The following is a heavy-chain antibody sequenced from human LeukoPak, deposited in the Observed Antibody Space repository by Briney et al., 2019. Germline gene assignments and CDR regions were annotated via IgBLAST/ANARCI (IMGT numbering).Heavy chain of an antibody. J-gene: IGHJ4*02. CDR1: GFTFSSYG. Sequence: GGSLRLSCAASGFTFSSYGMHWVRQAPGKGLEWVAVISYDGSNKYYADSVKGRFTISRDNSKNTLYLQMNSLRAEDTAVYYCAKGRAAPFDCWGQGTLVTVSS. D-gene: IGHD6-13*01. CDR2: ISYDGSNK. V-gene: IGHV3-30*18. CDR3: AKGRAAPFDC.